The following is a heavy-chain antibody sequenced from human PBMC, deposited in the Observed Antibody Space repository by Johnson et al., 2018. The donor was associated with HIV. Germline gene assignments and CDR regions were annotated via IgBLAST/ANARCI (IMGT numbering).Heavy chain of an antibody. CDR2: ISSSGSTI. J-gene: IGHJ3*02. Sequence: VQLVESGGGLVQPGRSLRLSCAASGFTFDDYAMTWFRQAPGKGLEWVSYISSSGSTIYYADSVKGRFTIARDNVKNSLYLQMNSLRAEDTAVYYCARVPSGTPSSIWGQGTKVTVS. D-gene: IGHD1-1*01. CDR1: GFTFDDYA. CDR3: ARVPSGTPSSI. V-gene: IGHV3-48*03.